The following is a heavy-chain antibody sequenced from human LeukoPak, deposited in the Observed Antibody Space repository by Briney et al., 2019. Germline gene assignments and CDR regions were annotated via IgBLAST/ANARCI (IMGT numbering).Heavy chain of an antibody. V-gene: IGHV3-7*01. CDR2: IKQDGSEK. Sequence: GGSLRLSCAASGFTFSSYWMSWVRQAPGRGLEWVANIKQDGSEKYYVDSVKGRFTISRDNAKNSLYLQMNSLRAEDTAVHYCARDGEPYYYYYYYMDVWGKGTTVTVSS. CDR3: ARDGEPYYYYYYYMDV. CDR1: GFTFSSYW. D-gene: IGHD1-14*01. J-gene: IGHJ6*03.